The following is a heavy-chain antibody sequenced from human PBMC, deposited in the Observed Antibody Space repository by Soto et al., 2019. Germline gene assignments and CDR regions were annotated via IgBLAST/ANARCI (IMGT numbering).Heavy chain of an antibody. V-gene: IGHV5-10-1*01. Sequence: GESLKISCKGSGYSFTGYWITWVRQMPGKGLEWMGRIDPSDSYTNYSPSFQGHVSISADVSISTAFLQWSSLKASDTAMYYCARIYYDTPGTFDIWGQGTMVTVSS. CDR1: GYSFTGYW. D-gene: IGHD3-22*01. CDR2: IDPSDSYT. CDR3: ARIYYDTPGTFDI. J-gene: IGHJ3*02.